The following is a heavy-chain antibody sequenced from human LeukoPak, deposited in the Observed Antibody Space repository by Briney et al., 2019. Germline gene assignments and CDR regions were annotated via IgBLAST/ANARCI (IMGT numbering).Heavy chain of an antibody. J-gene: IGHJ3*02. CDR2: IYYSGST. Sequence: PSETLSLTCTVSGGSISSSSYYWGWIRQPPGKGLEWIGSIYYSGSTYYNPSLKSRVTISVDTSKNQFSLKLSSVTAADTAVYYCARHESDGSGSYYMAYALLSPAFDIWGQGTMATVSS. D-gene: IGHD3-10*01. V-gene: IGHV4-39*01. CDR3: ARHESDGSGSYYMAYALLSPAFDI. CDR1: GGSISSSSYY.